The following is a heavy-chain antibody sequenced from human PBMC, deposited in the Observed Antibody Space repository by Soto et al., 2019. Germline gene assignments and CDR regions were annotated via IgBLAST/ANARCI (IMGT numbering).Heavy chain of an antibody. V-gene: IGHV4-59*01. J-gene: IGHJ4*02. Sequence: SETLSLTCTVSGGSISGYYWSWIRQPPGKGLEWIGYIYYSGSTNYNPSLKSRVTISVDTSKNQFSLKLSSVTAADTAVYYCARDPRSGGRWLQLLYFDYWGQGTLVTVSS. D-gene: IGHD5-12*01. CDR2: IYYSGST. CDR1: GGSISGYY. CDR3: ARDPRSGGRWLQLLYFDY.